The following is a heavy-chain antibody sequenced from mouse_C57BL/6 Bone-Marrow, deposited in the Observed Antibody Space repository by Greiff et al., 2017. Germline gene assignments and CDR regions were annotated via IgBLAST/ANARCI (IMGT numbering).Heavy chain of an antibody. CDR2: ISNLAYSI. CDR3: ARHRGTSYWYFDV. V-gene: IGHV5-15*01. J-gene: IGHJ1*03. CDR1: GFTFSDYG. Sequence: EVQRVESGGGLVQPGGSLKLSCAASGFTFSDYGMAWVRQAPRKGPEWVAFISNLAYSIYYADTVPGRFTISGENAKNTLYLERSSLGYEDTAMYYCARHRGTSYWYFDVWGTGTTVTVAS. D-gene: IGHD3-1*01.